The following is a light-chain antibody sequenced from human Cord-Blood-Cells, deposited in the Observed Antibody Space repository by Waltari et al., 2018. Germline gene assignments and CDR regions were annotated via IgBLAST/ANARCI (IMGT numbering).Light chain of an antibody. CDR3: SSYTSSSTYV. V-gene: IGLV2-14*01. CDR1: SSDVGGYNY. Sequence: QSALTQPASVSGSPGQSITISCTGTSSDVGGYNYVSWYQQHPGKAPKLLIYDFSKRPSGVSNRFSGSKSGNPASLTISGLQAEDEADYYCSSYTSSSTYVFGTGTKVTVL. J-gene: IGLJ1*01. CDR2: DFS.